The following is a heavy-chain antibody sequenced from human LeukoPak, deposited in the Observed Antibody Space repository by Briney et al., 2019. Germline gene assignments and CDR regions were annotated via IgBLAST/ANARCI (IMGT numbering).Heavy chain of an antibody. Sequence: ASVKVSCKASGYTFTSSGISWVRQAPGQGLEWMGWISGYNGKTYYAQKVQGRVTMTTDTSTSTAYMELRSLRSDDTAVYYCARDFWTTVTTRDAFDIWGQGTMVTVSS. V-gene: IGHV1-18*01. CDR2: ISGYNGKT. CDR1: GYTFTSSG. CDR3: ARDFWTTVTTRDAFDI. J-gene: IGHJ3*02. D-gene: IGHD4-17*01.